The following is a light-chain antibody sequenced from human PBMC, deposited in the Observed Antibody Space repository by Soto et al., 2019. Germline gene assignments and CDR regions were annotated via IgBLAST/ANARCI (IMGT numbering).Light chain of an antibody. V-gene: IGKV1-5*03. Sequence: DIPMTQSPSTLSASVGDRVTITCRASQSISSWLAWYQQQPGKAPNLLIYKASTLESGVPSRFSGSGSGTEFTLTISSLQPDDFATYYCQQYETYSETFGQGTKVEAK. J-gene: IGKJ1*01. CDR2: KAS. CDR3: QQYETYSET. CDR1: QSISSW.